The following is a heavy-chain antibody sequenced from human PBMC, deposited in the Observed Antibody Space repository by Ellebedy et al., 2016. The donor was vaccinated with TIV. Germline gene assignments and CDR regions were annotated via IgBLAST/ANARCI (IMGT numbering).Heavy chain of an antibody. V-gene: IGHV4-59*08. CDR3: ARSSPYSSSWTFDY. D-gene: IGHD6-13*01. CDR2: LHYSGST. Sequence: SETLSLTCTVSGGSIKSYYWNWIRQFPGKGLEWIGNLHYSGSTNYNPSLKSRVTVSVDTSKSQFSLMLSSVTAADTAVYYCARSSPYSSSWTFDYWGQGSLVTVSS. J-gene: IGHJ4*02. CDR1: GGSIKSYY.